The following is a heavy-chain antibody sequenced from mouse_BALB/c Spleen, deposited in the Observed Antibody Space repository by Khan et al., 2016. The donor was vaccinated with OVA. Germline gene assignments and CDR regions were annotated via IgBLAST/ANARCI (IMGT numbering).Heavy chain of an antibody. V-gene: IGHV3-2*02. Sequence: QLEESGPGLVKPSQSLSLTCTVTGYSITSDYAWNWIRQFPGNKLEWMGYISYSGSTSYNPSLKSRISITRDTSKNQFFLQLNSVTTEDTATYYCARSLYYGNSYAMDYWGQGTSVTVSS. D-gene: IGHD2-1*01. CDR2: ISYSGST. J-gene: IGHJ4*01. CDR3: ARSLYYGNSYAMDY. CDR1: GYSITSDYA.